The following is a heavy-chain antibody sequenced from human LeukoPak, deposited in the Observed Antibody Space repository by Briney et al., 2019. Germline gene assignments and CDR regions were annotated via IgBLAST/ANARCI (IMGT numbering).Heavy chain of an antibody. CDR2: IFYSGIT. Sequence: SETLSLTCTVSGGSISSYYWNWIRQPPGKGLEWIGYIFYSGITDYDPSLKSRVTISVDTSKKQFSLKLTSVTAADTAVYYCARDSGSYPHWFAPWGQGTLVTVSS. V-gene: IGHV4-59*01. D-gene: IGHD1-26*01. CDR1: GGSISSYY. J-gene: IGHJ5*02. CDR3: ARDSGSYPHWFAP.